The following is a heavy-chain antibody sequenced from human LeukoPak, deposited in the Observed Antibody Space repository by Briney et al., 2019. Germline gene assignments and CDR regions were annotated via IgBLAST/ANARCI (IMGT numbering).Heavy chain of an antibody. CDR1: GASITSDYYY. CDR2: IYHSGST. J-gene: IGHJ4*02. D-gene: IGHD3-16*02. V-gene: IGHV4-61*02. Sequence: PSQTLSLTCTVSGASITSDYYYWSWIRQPAGKGLEWIGSIYHSGSTYYNPSLKSRVTISVDTSKNQFSLKLSSVTAADTAVYYCARDPFPLGELSLGDYWGQGTLVTVSS. CDR3: ARDPFPLGELSLGDY.